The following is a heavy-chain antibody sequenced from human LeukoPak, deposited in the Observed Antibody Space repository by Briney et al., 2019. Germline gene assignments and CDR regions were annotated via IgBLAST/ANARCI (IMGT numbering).Heavy chain of an antibody. Sequence: GGSLRLSCAASGFPFSTYDMSWGRQAPGKGLEWVSVIFNSDGSTYYADSVKGRFTISRDNSKNTLYLQMSSLRAEDTAVYYCAKGAHFDYWGQGTLVTVSS. CDR2: IFNSDGST. CDR1: GFPFSTYD. V-gene: IGHV3-23*01. J-gene: IGHJ4*02. CDR3: AKGAHFDY.